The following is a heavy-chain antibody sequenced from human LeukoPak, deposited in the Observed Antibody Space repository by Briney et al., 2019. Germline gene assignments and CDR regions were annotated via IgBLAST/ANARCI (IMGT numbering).Heavy chain of an antibody. Sequence: ASVKVSCKASGYTFTGYYMHWVRQAPGQGLEWMGIINPSGGSTSYAQKFQGRVTMTRDTSTSTVYMELSSLRSEDTAVYYCARPPESGYSYGQPFGYWGQGTLVTVSS. CDR1: GYTFTGYY. CDR2: INPSGGST. D-gene: IGHD5-18*01. J-gene: IGHJ4*02. V-gene: IGHV1-46*01. CDR3: ARPPESGYSYGQPFGY.